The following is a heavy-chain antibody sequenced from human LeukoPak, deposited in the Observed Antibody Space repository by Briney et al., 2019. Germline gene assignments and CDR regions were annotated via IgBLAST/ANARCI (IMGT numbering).Heavy chain of an antibody. CDR1: GFAFSSYA. CDR2: ISGSGGST. Sequence: GGSLRLSCAASGFAFSSYAMSWVRQAPGKGLEWVSAISGSGGSTYYADSVKGRFTISRDNSKNTLYLQMNSLRAEDTAVYYCAKDYRPYGDYDAFDIWGQGTMVTVSS. V-gene: IGHV3-23*01. D-gene: IGHD4-17*01. CDR3: AKDYRPYGDYDAFDI. J-gene: IGHJ3*02.